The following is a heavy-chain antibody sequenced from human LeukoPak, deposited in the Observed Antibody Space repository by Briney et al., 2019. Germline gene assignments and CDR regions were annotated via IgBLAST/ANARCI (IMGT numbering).Heavy chain of an antibody. CDR2: INHSGST. CDR1: GGSFSGYY. Sequence: SSETLSLTCAVYGGSFSGYYWSWIRQPPGKGLEWIGEINHSGSTNYNPSLKSRVTISVDTSKNQFSLKLSSVTAADTAVYYCARDGYSSPYGMDVWGQGTTVTVSS. CDR3: ARDGYSSPYGMDV. V-gene: IGHV4-34*01. J-gene: IGHJ6*02. D-gene: IGHD6-13*01.